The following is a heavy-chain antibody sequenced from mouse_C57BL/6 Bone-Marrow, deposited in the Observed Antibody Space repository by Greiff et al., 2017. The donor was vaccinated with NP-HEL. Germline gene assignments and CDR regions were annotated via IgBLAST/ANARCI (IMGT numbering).Heavy chain of an antibody. D-gene: IGHD2-4*01. CDR2: IDPSDSYT. CDR3: ARSPIYYDYDWFAY. V-gene: IGHV1-69*01. Sequence: VQLQQPGAELVMPGASVKLSCKASGYTFTSYWMHWVKQRPGQGLEWIGEIDPSDSYTNYNQKFKGKSTLTVDKSSSTAYMQLSSLTSEDSAVYYWARSPIYYDYDWFAYWGQGTLVTVSA. J-gene: IGHJ3*01. CDR1: GYTFTSYW.